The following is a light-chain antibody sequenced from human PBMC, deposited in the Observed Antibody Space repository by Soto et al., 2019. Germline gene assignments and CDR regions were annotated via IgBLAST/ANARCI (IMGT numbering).Light chain of an antibody. V-gene: IGLV3-1*01. CDR2: DGT. CDR3: QAWDNSVV. CDR1: KLGGKY. J-gene: IGLJ2*01. Sequence: SSELTQPPSVSVSPGQTATMTCSGDKLGGKYVCWYQQKPGQSPVLVIYDGTKRPSGIPGRFSGSNSGNTATLTISGTQAMDEADYYCQAWDNSVVFGGGTKLTVL.